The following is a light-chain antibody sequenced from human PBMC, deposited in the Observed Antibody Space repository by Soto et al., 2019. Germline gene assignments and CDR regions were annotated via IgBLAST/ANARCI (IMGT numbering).Light chain of an antibody. CDR2: EAN. J-gene: IGLJ1*01. CDR1: SSDVGGYKY. V-gene: IGLV2-23*01. CDR3: CTYAGTSTSLV. Sequence: SVLTQPASVSGSPGQSITISCTGTSSDVGGYKYVSWYQQYPGKAPKLMIYEANKRPSGVSNRFSGSKSGNTASLTISGLQAEDEAEYFCCTYAGTSTSLVFGTGTKVTVL.